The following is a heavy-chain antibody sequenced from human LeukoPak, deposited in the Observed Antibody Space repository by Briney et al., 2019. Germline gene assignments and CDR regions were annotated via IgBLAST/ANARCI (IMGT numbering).Heavy chain of an antibody. CDR1: GGSISSYY. J-gene: IGHJ4*02. CDR2: IHYSGST. V-gene: IGHV4-59*01. Sequence: PSETLSLTCTVSGGSISSYYWSWIRQPPGKGLEWIGYIHYSGSTNYNPSLKSRVTISVDTSKNQFSLKLSSVTAADTAVYYCARGDYDILTGYYIGGIKYWGQGTLVTVSS. D-gene: IGHD3-9*01. CDR3: ARGDYDILTGYYIGGIKY.